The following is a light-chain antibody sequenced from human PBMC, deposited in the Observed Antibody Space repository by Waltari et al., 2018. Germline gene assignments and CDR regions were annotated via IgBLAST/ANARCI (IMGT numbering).Light chain of an antibody. CDR3: RQRYSWPLT. V-gene: IGKV3-11*01. CDR1: QSIKNY. CDR2: DSS. J-gene: IGKJ4*01. Sequence: LTQPPATLSLSPGERATLTCRASQSIKNYLAWYQQKPGQAPRLRIYDSSNRATGIPARLSGSGAGTDFTLTISSLEPGEFAVYYCRQRYSWPLTFGGGTKVEIK.